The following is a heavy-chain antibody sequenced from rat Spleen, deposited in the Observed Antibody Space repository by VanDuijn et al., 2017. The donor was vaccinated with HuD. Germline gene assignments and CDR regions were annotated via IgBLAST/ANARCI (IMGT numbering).Heavy chain of an antibody. CDR2: ISYGDRSGHSST. D-gene: IGHD1-6*01. J-gene: IGHJ2*01. CDR3: ARRHYGYTDYFDY. CDR1: GFTFSDYG. Sequence: EVQLVESDGGLVQPGRSLKLSCAASGFTFSDYGLAWVRQSPTKGLEWVATISYGDRSGHSSTYYRDSVNGRFTISIDNAKSTLSLQMDSLRSEDTATYYCARRHYGYTDYFDYWGQGVMVTVSS. V-gene: IGHV5-29*01.